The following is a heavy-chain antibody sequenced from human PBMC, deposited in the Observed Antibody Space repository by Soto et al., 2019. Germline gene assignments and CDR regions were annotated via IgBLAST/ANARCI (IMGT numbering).Heavy chain of an antibody. Sequence: VQLVESGGGLVKPGGSLRLSCAASGFTFSSYSMNWVRQAPGKGLEWVSSISSSSSYIYYADSVKGRFTISRDNAKNSLYLQMNSLRAEDTAVYYCRHYYDSSGYGYFDYWGQGTLVTVSS. D-gene: IGHD3-22*01. J-gene: IGHJ4*02. V-gene: IGHV3-21*01. CDR3: RHYYDSSGYGYFDY. CDR2: ISSSSSYI. CDR1: GFTFSSYS.